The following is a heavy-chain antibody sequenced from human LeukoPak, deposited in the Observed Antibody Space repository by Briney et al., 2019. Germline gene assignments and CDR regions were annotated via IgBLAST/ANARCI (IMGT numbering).Heavy chain of an antibody. CDR3: ARDPYYYGSGTLNNDAFDI. J-gene: IGHJ3*02. CDR1: GGSISSGDYY. CDR2: IYYSGST. D-gene: IGHD3-10*01. Sequence: PSQTLSLTCTVSGGSISSGDYYWSWIRQPPGTGLEWIGYIYYSGSTYYNPSLKSRVTISVDTSKNQFSLKLSSVTAADTAVYYCARDPYYYGSGTLNNDAFDIWGQGTMVTVSS. V-gene: IGHV4-30-4*01.